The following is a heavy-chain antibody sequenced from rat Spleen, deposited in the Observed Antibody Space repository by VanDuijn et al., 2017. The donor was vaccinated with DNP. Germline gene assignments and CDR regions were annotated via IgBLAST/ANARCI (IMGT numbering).Heavy chain of an antibody. Sequence: EVLLVETGGGLVQPGRSLKVSCVASGFTFSNSWMYWIRQAPGKGLEWIGSINDDGGTTYYRDSVKGRFTISRDNAQNTVYLQMNSLRSEDTATYHCAKILDYWGQGVMVTVSS. V-gene: IGHV5-58*01. CDR2: INDDGGTT. CDR1: GFTFSNSW. J-gene: IGHJ2*01. CDR3: AKILDY.